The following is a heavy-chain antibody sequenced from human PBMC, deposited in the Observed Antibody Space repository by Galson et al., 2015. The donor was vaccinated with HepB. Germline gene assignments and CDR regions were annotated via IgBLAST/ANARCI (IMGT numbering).Heavy chain of an antibody. CDR2: TYPDDSDT. Sequence: QSGAEVKKPGESLKISCMGSGYTFSDYWIGWVRQKPGKGLECMGSTYPDDSDTRYSPSFQGQVTISVDKSINTAYLQWSSLEASDTAMYYCTRRPGDFLDYEVDYWGQGTLVTVSS. CDR3: TRRPGDFLDYEVDY. D-gene: IGHD4-17*01. V-gene: IGHV5-51*01. CDR1: GYTFSDYW. J-gene: IGHJ4*02.